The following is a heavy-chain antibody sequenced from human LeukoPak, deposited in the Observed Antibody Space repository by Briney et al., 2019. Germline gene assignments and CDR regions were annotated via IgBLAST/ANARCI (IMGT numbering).Heavy chain of an antibody. Sequence: SETLSLTCTVSGGSISSYYWSWIRQPPGKGLEWIGYLYYSGSTKYNPSFKSRVTMSVDTSKNQFSLKLNSMTAADTAVYFCARGRYNDYGFDYWGQGTLVTVSS. CDR1: GGSISSYY. J-gene: IGHJ4*02. V-gene: IGHV4-59*01. CDR2: LYYSGST. CDR3: ARGRYNDYGFDY. D-gene: IGHD4-17*01.